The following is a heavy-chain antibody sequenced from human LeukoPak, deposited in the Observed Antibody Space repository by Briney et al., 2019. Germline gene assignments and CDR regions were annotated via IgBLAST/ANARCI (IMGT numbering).Heavy chain of an antibody. J-gene: IGHJ6*02. Sequence: GGSLRLSCAASGFTFSSYSMNWVRQAPGKGLGWVSAISGSGGSTYYADSVKGRFTISRDNSKNTLYLQMNSLRAEDTAVYYCAKGGFQAPYYYYGMDVWGQGTTVTVSS. CDR2: ISGSGGST. CDR1: GFTFSSYS. V-gene: IGHV3-23*01. D-gene: IGHD3-10*01. CDR3: AKGGFQAPYYYYGMDV.